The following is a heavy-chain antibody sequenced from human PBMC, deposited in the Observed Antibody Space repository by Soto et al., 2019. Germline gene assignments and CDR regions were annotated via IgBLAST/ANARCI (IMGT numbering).Heavy chain of an antibody. CDR1: GGSISRDSYY. J-gene: IGHJ4*02. D-gene: IGHD2-8*01. CDR2: ISYSGST. V-gene: IGHV4-39*01. Sequence: PSETLSLTCTVSGGSISRDSYYWGWILQSPEKGLEWIASISYSGSTYYNPSLKSRLTISVDTSKNQFSLSLRSVTAADTAVYYCANHRTFWPFYSWGQGTLVTVS. CDR3: ANHRTFWPFYS.